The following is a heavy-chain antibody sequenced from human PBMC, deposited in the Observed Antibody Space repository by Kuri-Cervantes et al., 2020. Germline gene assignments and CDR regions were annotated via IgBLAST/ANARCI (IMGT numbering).Heavy chain of an antibody. D-gene: IGHD5-12*01. CDR1: GGTFSSYT. CDR2: IIPILGIA. J-gene: IGHJ6*02. Sequence: SVKVSCKASGGTFSSYTISWVRQAPGQGLEWMGRIIPILGIANYAQKFQGRVTITADESTSTAYMELSSLRSEDTAVYYCASRGGATGSEGYYGMDVWGQGTTVTVSS. CDR3: ASRGGATGSEGYYGMDV. V-gene: IGHV1-69*02.